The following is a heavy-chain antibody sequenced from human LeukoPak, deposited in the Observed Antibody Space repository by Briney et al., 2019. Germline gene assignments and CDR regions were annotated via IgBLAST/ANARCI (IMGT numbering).Heavy chain of an antibody. J-gene: IGHJ6*04. CDR3: ARELFGSSWPQGYYYHGMDV. V-gene: IGHV3-48*03. CDR1: GFMFSSYE. D-gene: IGHD6-13*01. Sequence: GGSLRLSCATSGFMFSSYEMNWVRQAPGKGLEWISYIRSSGTTIYYADFVKGRFTISRDNAKNSLWLQMDSLRAEDTAVYYCARELFGSSWPQGYYYHGMDVWGKGTTVTVSS. CDR2: IRSSGTTI.